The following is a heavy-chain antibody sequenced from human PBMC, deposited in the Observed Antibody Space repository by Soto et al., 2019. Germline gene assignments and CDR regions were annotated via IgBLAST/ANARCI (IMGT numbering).Heavy chain of an antibody. CDR2: IYHSGST. CDR3: AREGTYYDFWSGYKRGNYYGMDV. D-gene: IGHD3-3*01. Sequence: SETLSLTCAVSGGSISSGVYSWSWIRQPPGKGLEWIGYIYHSGSTYYNPSLKSRVTISVDRSKNQFSLKLSSVTAADTAVYYCAREGTYYDFWSGYKRGNYYGMDVWGQGTTVTVSS. J-gene: IGHJ6*02. V-gene: IGHV4-30-2*01. CDR1: GGSISSGVYS.